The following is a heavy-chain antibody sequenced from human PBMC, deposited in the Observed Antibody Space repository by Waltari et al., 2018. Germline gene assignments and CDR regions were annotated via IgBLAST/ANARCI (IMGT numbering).Heavy chain of an antibody. D-gene: IGHD2-15*01. CDR2: ISDGGGNT. Sequence: EVQLVESGGGLVQPGGSLSLSCAASGFTFTSYAMSWVRQAPGKGLEWVSAISDGGGNTYYADSIKGRFTISRDNSKNTLYLQMKSLRIEDTAVYHCARAVEPDYWGQGTLVTVSS. CDR3: ARAVEPDY. V-gene: IGHV3-23*04. CDR1: GFTFTSYA. J-gene: IGHJ4*02.